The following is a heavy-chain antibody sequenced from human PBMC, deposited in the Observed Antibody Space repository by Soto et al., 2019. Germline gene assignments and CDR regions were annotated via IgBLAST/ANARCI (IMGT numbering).Heavy chain of an antibody. J-gene: IGHJ4*02. CDR2: INTDGSST. Sequence: EVQLVESGGGLVQPGGSLRLSCAVSGFTFSSFWMHWVRQAPGEGLVWVSRINTDGSSTSYADSVKGRFTISRDNAKNKLYLQMNSLRVEDTAMYYCEKRGVDTFGLSYWGQGTLVTVSS. CDR1: GFTFSSFW. V-gene: IGHV3-74*01. D-gene: IGHD3-10*01. CDR3: EKRGVDTFGLSY.